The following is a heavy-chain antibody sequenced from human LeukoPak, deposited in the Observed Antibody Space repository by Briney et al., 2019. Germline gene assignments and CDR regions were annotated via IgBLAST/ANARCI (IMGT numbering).Heavy chain of an antibody. J-gene: IGHJ4*02. CDR2: TSSSSSTI. CDR1: GFTCSSYS. Sequence: AGGSLRLSCAASGFTCSSYSINWLRQAPGKGREWGSYTSSSSSTIYYADSVKGRFTISRDNAKSSLYLQRNSLRSEDTAVYYCARDRTLSLLGGYTGYDWGYRGQGTLVTVSS. CDR3: ARDRTLSLLGGYTGYDWGY. D-gene: IGHD5-12*01. V-gene: IGHV3-48*01.